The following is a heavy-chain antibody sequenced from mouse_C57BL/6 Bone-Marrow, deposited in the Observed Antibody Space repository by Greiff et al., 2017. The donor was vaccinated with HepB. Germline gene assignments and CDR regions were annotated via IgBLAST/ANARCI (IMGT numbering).Heavy chain of an antibody. CDR2: IDPSDSYT. CDR3: ARTAPHYYGSSYDY. CDR1: GYTFTSYW. J-gene: IGHJ2*01. V-gene: IGHV1-50*01. D-gene: IGHD1-1*01. Sequence: QVQLQQPGAELVKPGASVKLSCKASGYTFTSYWMQWVKQRPGQGLEWIGEIDPSDSYTNYNQKFKGKATLTVDTSSSTAYMQLSSLTSEDSAVYDCARTAPHYYGSSYDYWGQGTTLTVSS.